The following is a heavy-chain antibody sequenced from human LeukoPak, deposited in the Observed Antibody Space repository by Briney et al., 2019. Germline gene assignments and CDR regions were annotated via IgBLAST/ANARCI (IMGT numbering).Heavy chain of an antibody. D-gene: IGHD3-22*01. CDR3: ARLPYYDTSGYLDY. J-gene: IGHJ4*02. V-gene: IGHV5-51*01. CDR1: GYRFSNYW. CDR2: IYPGDSDT. Sequence: GESLKISCKGSGYRFSNYWIAWVRQMPGKGLERMGIIYPGDSDTSYSPSFQGQVTISVDRSISTAYLQWSSLKASDTAMYYCARLPYYDTSGYLDYWGQGTLVIVSS.